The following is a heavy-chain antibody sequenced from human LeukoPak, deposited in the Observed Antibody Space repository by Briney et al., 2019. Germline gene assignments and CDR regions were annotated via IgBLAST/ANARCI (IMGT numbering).Heavy chain of an antibody. J-gene: IGHJ4*02. CDR1: GGTFSSYA. V-gene: IGHV1-46*01. CDR3: ARDGGCSSGGYCRRNYFDY. CDR2: INPSDGST. D-gene: IGHD2-15*01. Sequence: ASVKVSCKASGGTFSSYAISWVRQAPGQGLEWMGMINPSDGSTDYAQKFQGRVTMTRDTSTTTVYMEMNSLRSEDTAIYYCARDGGCSSGGYCRRNYFDYWGQGTLVTVSS.